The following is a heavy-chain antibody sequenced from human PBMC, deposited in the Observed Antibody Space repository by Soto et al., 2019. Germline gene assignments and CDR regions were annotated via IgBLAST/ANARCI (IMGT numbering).Heavy chain of an antibody. CDR1: GFTFSSYE. D-gene: IGHD3-22*01. CDR3: ARGGHYYDSSGSLYFDY. J-gene: IGHJ4*02. CDR2: ISHSGSTI. Sequence: EVQLVESGGGLIQPGGSLRLSCAASGFTFSSYEMNWVRQAPGKGLEWVSYISHSGSTIYQGDSVKGRFTISRDNAKKSLFLQMNSLRAEDTAVYYCARGGHYYDSSGSLYFDYWGQGTLVTVSS. V-gene: IGHV3-48*03.